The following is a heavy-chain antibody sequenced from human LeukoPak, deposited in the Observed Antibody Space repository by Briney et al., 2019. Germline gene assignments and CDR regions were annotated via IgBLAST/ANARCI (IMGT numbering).Heavy chain of an antibody. D-gene: IGHD3-3*01. V-gene: IGHV4-39*07. CDR2: INHSGST. J-gene: IGHJ4*02. CDR3: ARGRFWSGYSPVDY. Sequence: SETLSLTCTVSGGSISSSSYYWGWIRQPPGKGLEWIGEINHSGSTNYNPSLKSRVTISVDTSKNQFSLKLSSVTAADTAVYYCARGRFWSGYSPVDYWGQGTLVTVSS. CDR1: GGSISSSSYY.